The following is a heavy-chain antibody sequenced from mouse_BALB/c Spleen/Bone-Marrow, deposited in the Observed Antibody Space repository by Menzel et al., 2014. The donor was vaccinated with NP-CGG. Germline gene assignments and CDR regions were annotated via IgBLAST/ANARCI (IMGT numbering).Heavy chain of an antibody. J-gene: IGHJ2*01. CDR3: ARERLGRGNY. D-gene: IGHD4-1*01. Sequence: EVMLVESGGGLVQPGGSLRLSCATSGFTFTDYYMSWVRQPPGKALEWLGFIRNKANGYTTEYSASVKGRFTISRDNSQSILYLQMNTLRAEDSATYYCARERLGRGNYCGHGTTPTVSS. V-gene: IGHV7-3*02. CDR1: GFTFTDYY. CDR2: IRNKANGYTT.